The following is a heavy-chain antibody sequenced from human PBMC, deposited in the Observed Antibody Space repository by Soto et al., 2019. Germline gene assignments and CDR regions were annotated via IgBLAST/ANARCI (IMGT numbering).Heavy chain of an antibody. CDR1: GFTFSSYW. CDR3: ARALGYCSGGSCSPPIYYYGMDV. Sequence: GGSLRLSCAASGFTFSSYWMHWVRQAPGKGLVWVSRINSDGSSTSYADSVKGRFTISRDNAKNTLYLQMNSLRAEDAAVYYCARALGYCSGGSCSPPIYYYGMDVWGQGTTVTVS. D-gene: IGHD2-15*01. CDR2: INSDGSST. J-gene: IGHJ6*02. V-gene: IGHV3-74*01.